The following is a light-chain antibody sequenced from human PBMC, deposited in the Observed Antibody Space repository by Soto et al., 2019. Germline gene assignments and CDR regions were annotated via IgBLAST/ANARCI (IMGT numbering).Light chain of an antibody. J-gene: IGLJ1*01. CDR3: SSYGGSNNFV. CDR2: EVT. V-gene: IGLV2-8*01. CDR1: SSDVGGYNS. Sequence: QSALTQPASVSGSPGQSITISCTGTSSDVGGYNSVSWYQQHPGKAPKLMIYEVTKRPSGVPDRFSGSKSGNTASLTVSGLQTDDEADYYCSSYGGSNNFVFGTGTKVTVL.